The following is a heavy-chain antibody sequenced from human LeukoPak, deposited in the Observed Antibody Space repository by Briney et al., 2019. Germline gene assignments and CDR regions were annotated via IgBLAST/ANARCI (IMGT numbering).Heavy chain of an antibody. CDR3: ARSLGREFLDY. J-gene: IGHJ4*02. D-gene: IGHD2-21*01. V-gene: IGHV3-66*01. Sequence: PGGSLRLSCAASGFTVSSNYMSWVRQAPGKGLEWVSVIYSGGSTYYADSVKGRFTISRDNSKNTLYLQMNSLRAEDTAVYYCARSLGREFLDYWGQGTLVTVSS. CDR1: GFTVSSNY. CDR2: IYSGGST.